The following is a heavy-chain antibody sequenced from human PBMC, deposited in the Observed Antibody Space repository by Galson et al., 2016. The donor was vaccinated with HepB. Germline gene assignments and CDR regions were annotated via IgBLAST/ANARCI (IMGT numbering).Heavy chain of an antibody. D-gene: IGHD3-3*01. CDR1: GFSFRNFD. CDR3: ARDILAAREYEGLFEW. CDR2: IASAGDT. V-gene: IGHV3-13*01. Sequence: SLRLSCAASGFSFRNFDMHWVRQAPGKGLEWVSNIASAGDTYYPGSVKGRFTMSRDNAKNSLDLQMNSLRAEDTAIYYCARDILAAREYEGLFEWWGHGTLVTVSS. J-gene: IGHJ4*01.